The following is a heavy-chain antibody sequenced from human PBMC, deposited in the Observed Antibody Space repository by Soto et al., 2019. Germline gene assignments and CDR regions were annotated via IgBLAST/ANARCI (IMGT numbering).Heavy chain of an antibody. Sequence: GESLKISCKGSGYSFTSYWIGWVRQMPGKGLEWMGIIYPGDSDTRYSPSFQGQVTISADKSTSTAYLQWSSLKASDTAMYYCARPRGYNWNPDAFDIWGQGTMVTVSS. CDR1: GYSFTSYW. D-gene: IGHD1-20*01. V-gene: IGHV5-51*01. CDR3: ARPRGYNWNPDAFDI. J-gene: IGHJ3*02. CDR2: IYPGDSDT.